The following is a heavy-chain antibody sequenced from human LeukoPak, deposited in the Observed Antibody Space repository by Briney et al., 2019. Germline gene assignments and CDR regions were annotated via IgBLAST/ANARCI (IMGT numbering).Heavy chain of an antibody. J-gene: IGHJ5*02. CDR2: VNPSGGST. CDR1: GYTFTSYY. V-gene: IGHV1-46*01. D-gene: IGHD6-13*01. Sequence: ASAKVSCKASGYTFTSYYMHWVRQAPGQGLEWMGIVNPSGGSTSYAQKFQGRVTMTRDSSTSTVYMELSSLRSEDTAVYYCARDPSIAAAPYNWFDPWGQGTLVTVSS. CDR3: ARDPSIAAAPYNWFDP.